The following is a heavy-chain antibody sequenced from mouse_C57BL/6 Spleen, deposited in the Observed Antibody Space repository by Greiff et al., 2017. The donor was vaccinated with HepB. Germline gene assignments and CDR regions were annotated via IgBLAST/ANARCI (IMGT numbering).Heavy chain of an antibody. J-gene: IGHJ4*01. V-gene: IGHV1-54*01. D-gene: IGHD2-12*01. CDR2: INPGSGGT. CDR3: AARHYAMDY. Sequence: QVQLQQSGAELVRPGTSVKVSCKASGYAFTNYLIEWVKQRPGQGLEWIGVINPGSGGTNYNEKFKGKATLTADKSSSTAYMQLSSLTSEDSAVYFCAARHYAMDYWGQGTSVTVSS. CDR1: GYAFTNYL.